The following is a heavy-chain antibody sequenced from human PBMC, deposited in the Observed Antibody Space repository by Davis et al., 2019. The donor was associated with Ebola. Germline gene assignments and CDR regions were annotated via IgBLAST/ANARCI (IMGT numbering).Heavy chain of an antibody. V-gene: IGHV4-39*01. Sequence: SETLSLTCTVSGGSISSSSYYWGWIRQPPGKGLEWIGSIYYSGSTYYNPSLKSRVTISVDTSKNQFSLKLSSVTAADTAVYYCARHNAGARIDYWGQGTLVTVSS. CDR1: GGSISSSSYY. J-gene: IGHJ4*02. CDR3: ARHNAGARIDY. D-gene: IGHD1-26*01. CDR2: IYYSGST.